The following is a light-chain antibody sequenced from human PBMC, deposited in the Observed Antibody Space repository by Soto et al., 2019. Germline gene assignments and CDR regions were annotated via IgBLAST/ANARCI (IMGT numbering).Light chain of an antibody. CDR2: DAS. Sequence: EILLTPSPGTLSLSPGDRATLSCRASQSVSSYLAWYQQKPGQAPRLLIYDASNRATGIPARFSGSGSGTDFTLTISSLEPEDFAVYYCQQRSNWLSLTFGGGTKVDIK. CDR3: QQRSNWLSLT. J-gene: IGKJ4*01. V-gene: IGKV3-11*01. CDR1: QSVSSY.